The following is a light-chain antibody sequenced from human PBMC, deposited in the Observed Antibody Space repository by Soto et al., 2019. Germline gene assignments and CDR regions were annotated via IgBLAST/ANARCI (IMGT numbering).Light chain of an antibody. CDR1: QSVSSK. Sequence: EIVLTQSPGTLSLSPGERATLSCMASQSVSSKLAWYQQKPGQAPRLLIYGASSRATGIPDRFSGSGSGTDFTLTISRLEPEDFAVYYCQQYGSSPWTFGQGTKVDI. J-gene: IGKJ1*01. V-gene: IGKV3-20*01. CDR2: GAS. CDR3: QQYGSSPWT.